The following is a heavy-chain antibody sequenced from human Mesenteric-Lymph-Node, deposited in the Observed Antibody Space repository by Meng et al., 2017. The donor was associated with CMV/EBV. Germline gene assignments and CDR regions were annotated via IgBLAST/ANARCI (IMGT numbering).Heavy chain of an antibody. Sequence: GSLRLSCAVYGGSFSDYYWSWVRQPPGKGLEWIGEINHSGSTKYNPSLKSRVTISVDTSKNQFSLKLSSVTAADTAVYYCARGYSYVQYWGQGTLVTVSS. CDR2: INHSGST. V-gene: IGHV4-34*01. D-gene: IGHD5-18*01. CDR1: GGSFSDYY. CDR3: ARGYSYVQY. J-gene: IGHJ4*02.